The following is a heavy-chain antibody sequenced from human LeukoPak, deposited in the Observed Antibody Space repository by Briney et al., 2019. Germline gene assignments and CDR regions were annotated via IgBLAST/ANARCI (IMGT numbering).Heavy chain of an antibody. D-gene: IGHD3-22*01. CDR1: GGSISSYY. Sequence: SETLSLTCTVSGGSISSYYWSWIRQPAGKGLEWIGRIYTSGSTNYNPSLKSRVTMSVDTSKNQFSLKLSSVTAADTAVDYCARYYYDSSGYYSENWFDPWGQGTLVTVSS. V-gene: IGHV4-4*07. CDR2: IYTSGST. CDR3: ARYYYDSSGYYSENWFDP. J-gene: IGHJ5*02.